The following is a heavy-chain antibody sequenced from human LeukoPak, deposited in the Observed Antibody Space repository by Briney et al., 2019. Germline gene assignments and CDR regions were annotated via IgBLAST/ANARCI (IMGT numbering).Heavy chain of an antibody. V-gene: IGHV1-69*05. CDR1: GGTFSSYA. D-gene: IGHD5-18*01. J-gene: IGHJ4*02. Sequence: GASVKVSCKASGGTFSSYAISWVRQAPGQGLEWMGGIIPIFGTANYAQKFQGRVTITTDESTSTAYMELSSLRCEDTAVYYCARVSRQYSYASYWGQGTLVTVSS. CDR3: ARVSRQYSYASY. CDR2: IIPIFGTA.